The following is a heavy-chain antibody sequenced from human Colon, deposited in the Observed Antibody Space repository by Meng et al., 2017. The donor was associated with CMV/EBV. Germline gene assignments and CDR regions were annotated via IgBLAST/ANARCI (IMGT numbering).Heavy chain of an antibody. CDR1: GSTFDDHA. Sequence: SLKISCAASGSTFDDHAMHWVRQVPGKGPEWVAGITWNSETIAYGDSVKGRFTVSRDNAKTALYLQMNSLRSEDTALYYCAKDVGANFFYGLDVWGQGTTVTVSS. V-gene: IGHV3-9*01. CDR3: AKDVGANFFYGLDV. CDR2: ITWNSETI. D-gene: IGHD1-26*01. J-gene: IGHJ6*02.